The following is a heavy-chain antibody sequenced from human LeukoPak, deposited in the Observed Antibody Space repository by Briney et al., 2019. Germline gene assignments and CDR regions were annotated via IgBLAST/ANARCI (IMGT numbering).Heavy chain of an antibody. Sequence: GGSLRLSCAASGFTFSSYSMNWVRQAPGKGLEWVSYISSSGSTIYYADSVKGRFTISRDNAKNSLYLQMNSLRAEDTAVYYCARDSQVVPAAIGSVYFDYWGQGTLVTVSS. CDR2: ISSSGSTI. CDR3: ARDSQVVPAAIGSVYFDY. D-gene: IGHD2-2*01. V-gene: IGHV3-48*04. J-gene: IGHJ4*02. CDR1: GFTFSSYS.